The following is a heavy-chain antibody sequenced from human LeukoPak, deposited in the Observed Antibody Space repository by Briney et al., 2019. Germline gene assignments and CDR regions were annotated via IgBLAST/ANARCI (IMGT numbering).Heavy chain of an antibody. CDR3: AGQSRLGYCSGGSCYPMNWFDP. Sequence: GGSLRLSCAASGFTFSNYWMHWVRQAPGKGLEWVSYISSSGFNIYYADSVKGRFTISRDNAKNSLYLQMNSLRAEDTAVYYCAGQSRLGYCSGGSCYPMNWFDPWGQGTLVTVSS. CDR2: ISSSGFNI. V-gene: IGHV3-48*04. CDR1: GFTFSNYW. J-gene: IGHJ5*02. D-gene: IGHD2-15*01.